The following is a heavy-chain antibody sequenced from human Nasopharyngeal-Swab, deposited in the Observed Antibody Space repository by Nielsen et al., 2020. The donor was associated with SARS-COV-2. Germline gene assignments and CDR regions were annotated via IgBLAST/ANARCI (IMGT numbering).Heavy chain of an antibody. J-gene: IGHJ4*02. CDR2: ISSSSSYI. Sequence: GESLKISCAASGFTFSSYSMNWVRQAPGKGLEWVSSISSSSSYIYYADSVKGRFTISRDNAKNSLYLQMNSLRAEDTAVYYCVREVTIFYFDYWGQGTLVTVSS. V-gene: IGHV3-21*01. D-gene: IGHD2-21*02. CDR1: GFTFSSYS. CDR3: VREVTIFYFDY.